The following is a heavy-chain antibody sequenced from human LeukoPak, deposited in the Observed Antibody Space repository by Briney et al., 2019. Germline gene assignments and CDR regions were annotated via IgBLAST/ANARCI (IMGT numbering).Heavy chain of an antibody. D-gene: IGHD6-13*01. CDR2: IYYSGST. CDR1: GGSISSSSYS. Sequence: SETLSLTCTVSGGSISSSSYSWGWIRQPPGKGLEWIGSIYYSGSTYYNPSLKSRVTISVDTSKNQFSLQLSSVTAADTAVYYCAGGIGAFDIWGQGTMVTVSS. CDR3: AGGIGAFDI. J-gene: IGHJ3*02. V-gene: IGHV4-39*01.